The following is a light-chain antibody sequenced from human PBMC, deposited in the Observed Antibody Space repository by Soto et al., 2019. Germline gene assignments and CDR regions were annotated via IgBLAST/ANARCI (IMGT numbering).Light chain of an antibody. V-gene: IGLV2-14*01. CDR1: SSDFGGFNY. CDR3: SSYPSTSTDVV. J-gene: IGLJ2*01. Sequence: QSVLTQPASVSGSPGQSITISCTGASSDFGGFNYVSWYQQRPGKAPKLMIYEVSNRPSGVSSRFSGSKSGNTASLAISGLQAEDEADYYCSSYPSTSTDVVFGGGTKLTVL. CDR2: EVS.